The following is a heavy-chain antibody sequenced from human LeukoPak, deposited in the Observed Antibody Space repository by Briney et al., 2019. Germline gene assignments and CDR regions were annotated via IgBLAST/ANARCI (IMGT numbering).Heavy chain of an antibody. Sequence: GRSLRLSCAASGFIFNSYGMHWVRQAPGKGLEWVALIWYDGSNKYYTDSVKGRFTISRDNSKNTLYLQMNSLRAEDTAVYYCAKDPTIDYWGQGTLVTVSS. V-gene: IGHV3-33*06. J-gene: IGHJ4*02. CDR1: GFIFNSYG. CDR3: AKDPTIDY. CDR2: IWYDGSNK.